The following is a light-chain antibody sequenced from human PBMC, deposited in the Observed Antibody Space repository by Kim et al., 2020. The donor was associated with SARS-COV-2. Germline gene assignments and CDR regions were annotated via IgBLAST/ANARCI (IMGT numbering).Light chain of an antibody. V-gene: IGKV4-1*01. Sequence: ATINCKSSQRVLYSTNNKSYLAWYQQKPGQPPKLLIYWASTRESGVPDRFSGSGSGTDFTLTISSLQAEDVAVYYCQQYYSTPPYTFGQGTKLEI. J-gene: IGKJ2*01. CDR1: QRVLYSTNNKSY. CDR3: QQYYSTPPYT. CDR2: WAS.